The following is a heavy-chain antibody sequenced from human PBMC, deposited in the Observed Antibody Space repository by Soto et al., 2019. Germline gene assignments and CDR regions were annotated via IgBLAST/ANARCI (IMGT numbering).Heavy chain of an antibody. CDR1: GGSFSGYY. V-gene: IGHV4-34*01. D-gene: IGHD1-26*01. Sequence: SETLSLTCAVYGGSFSGYYWSWIRQPPGKGLEWIGEINHSGSTNYNPSLKSRATISVDTSKNQFSLKLSSVTAADTAVYYCARGRREKDYWGQGTLVTVSS. CDR2: INHSGST. J-gene: IGHJ4*02. CDR3: ARGRREKDY.